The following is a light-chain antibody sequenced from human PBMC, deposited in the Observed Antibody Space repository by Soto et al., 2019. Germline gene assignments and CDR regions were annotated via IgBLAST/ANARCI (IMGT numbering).Light chain of an antibody. V-gene: IGLV1-44*01. J-gene: IGLJ2*01. CDR3: AAWDDSLNGLV. CDR2: SNN. CDR1: SSNIGSNT. Sequence: VLTQPPSASGTPGQRVTISCSGSSSNIGSNTVNWYQQLPGTAPKLLIYSNNQRPSGVPDRFSGSKSGTSASLAISGLQSEDEADYYCAAWDDSLNGLVFGGGTKVTVL.